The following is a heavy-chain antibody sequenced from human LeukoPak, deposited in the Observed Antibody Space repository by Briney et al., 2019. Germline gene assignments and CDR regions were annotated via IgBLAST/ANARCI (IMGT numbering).Heavy chain of an antibody. J-gene: IGHJ4*02. CDR2: FDPEDGET. D-gene: IGHD6-19*01. V-gene: IGHV1-24*01. CDR1: GYTLTELS. CDR3: ATDLGIAVAGTCSL. Sequence: GASVKVSCKVSGYTLTELSMHWVRQAPGKGLEWMGGFDPEDGETIYAQKFQGRVTMTEDTSTDTAYMELSSLRSEDTAVYYCATDLGIAVAGTCSLWGQGTLVTVSS.